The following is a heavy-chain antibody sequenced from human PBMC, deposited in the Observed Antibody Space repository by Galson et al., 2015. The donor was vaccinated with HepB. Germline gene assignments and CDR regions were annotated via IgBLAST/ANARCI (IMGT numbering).Heavy chain of an antibody. CDR3: ARTRGAAAGIFDN. CDR1: GFTFSWYW. J-gene: IGHJ4*02. V-gene: IGHV3-74*01. CDR2: IISDGSYT. Sequence: SLRLSCAASGFTFSWYWMHWVRQVPGKGLVWVARIISDGSYTTYADSVKGRFTISRDNAKNTLYLQMNSPRAEDTALYYCARTRGAAAGIFDNWGQGTLVTVSP. D-gene: IGHD6-13*01.